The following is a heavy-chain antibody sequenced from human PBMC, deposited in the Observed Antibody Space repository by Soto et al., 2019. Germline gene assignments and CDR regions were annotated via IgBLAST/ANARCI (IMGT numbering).Heavy chain of an antibody. Sequence: EVQLVESGGGLVQPGRSLRLSCAASGFTFDDYAMHWVRQAPGKGLEWVSGISWNSGSIGYADSVKGRFTISRDNAKNSLYLQMSSLRAEDTALYYCAKRSLYSGQFDYWGQGTLVTVSS. D-gene: IGHD1-26*01. CDR3: AKRSLYSGQFDY. CDR2: ISWNSGSI. V-gene: IGHV3-9*01. CDR1: GFTFDDYA. J-gene: IGHJ4*02.